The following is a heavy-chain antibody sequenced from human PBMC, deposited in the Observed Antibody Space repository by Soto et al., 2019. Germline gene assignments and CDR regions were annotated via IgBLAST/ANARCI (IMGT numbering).Heavy chain of an antibody. V-gene: IGHV3-53*01. D-gene: IGHD5-18*01. J-gene: IGHJ4*02. CDR1: GFTINSNY. CDR2: IYSGGGT. CDR3: ARDRGYSYGHPLDY. Sequence: GSLRLSCAASGFTINSNYMNWVRQVPGKGLEWVSVIYSGGGTSYADSVKGRFTISRDNSKNTLYLQMNSLRADDTAVYYCARDRGYSYGHPLDYWGQGTLVTVS.